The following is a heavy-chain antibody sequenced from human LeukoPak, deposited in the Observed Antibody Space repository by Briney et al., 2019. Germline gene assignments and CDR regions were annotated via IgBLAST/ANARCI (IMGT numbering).Heavy chain of an antibody. V-gene: IGHV6-1*01. CDR1: GDSVSSNSAA. D-gene: IGHD3-10*01. CDR3: VNVVRHWFGELTLESRAGSFDY. Sequence: SQTLSLTCAISGDSVSSNSAAWNWIRQSPSRGLEWLGRTYYRSTWLNDYAGSLKSRISINPDTSKNQFSLKLTSVTAADTAVYFCVNVVRHWFGELTLESRAGSFDYWGQGTLVTVSS. J-gene: IGHJ4*02. CDR2: TYYRSTWLN.